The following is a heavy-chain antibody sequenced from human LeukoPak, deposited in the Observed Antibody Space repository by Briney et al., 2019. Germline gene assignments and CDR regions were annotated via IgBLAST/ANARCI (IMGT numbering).Heavy chain of an antibody. Sequence: PSETLSLTCTASGGSMTTDSWNWIRLPAGKGLEWIGRISASGTTNYNPSLFTRVTMSIDTSENQFSLKLNSVTAADTAVYFCARAPVQDLSFVGWFDSWGQGTLVIVSS. V-gene: IGHV4-4*07. CDR1: GGSMTTDS. D-gene: IGHD1-26*01. J-gene: IGHJ5*01. CDR2: ISASGTT. CDR3: ARAPVQDLSFVGWFDS.